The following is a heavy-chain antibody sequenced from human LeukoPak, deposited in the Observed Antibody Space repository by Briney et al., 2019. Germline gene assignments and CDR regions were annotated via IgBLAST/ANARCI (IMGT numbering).Heavy chain of an antibody. J-gene: IGHJ3*02. Sequence: SVKVSCKASGGTFSSYAISWVRQAPGQGLEWMGRIIPILGIANYAQKFQGRVTITAVKSTSTAYMELSSLRSEDTAVYYCARDPLSSRAAFDIWGQGTKVTVSS. V-gene: IGHV1-69*04. CDR3: ARDPLSSRAAFDI. CDR1: GGTFSSYA. D-gene: IGHD6-13*01. CDR2: IIPILGIA.